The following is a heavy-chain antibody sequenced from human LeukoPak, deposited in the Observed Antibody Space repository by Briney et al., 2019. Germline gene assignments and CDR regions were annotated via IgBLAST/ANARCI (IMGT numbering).Heavy chain of an antibody. Sequence: GGSLRLSCAASGFTFSSYAMSWVRQAPGKGLKWVSAISGSGGSTYYADSVKGRFTISRDNSKNTLYLQMNSLRAEDTAVYYCAKSRGWYPGVFDYWGQGTLVTVSS. J-gene: IGHJ4*02. V-gene: IGHV3-23*01. CDR2: ISGSGGST. D-gene: IGHD6-19*01. CDR1: GFTFSSYA. CDR3: AKSRGWYPGVFDY.